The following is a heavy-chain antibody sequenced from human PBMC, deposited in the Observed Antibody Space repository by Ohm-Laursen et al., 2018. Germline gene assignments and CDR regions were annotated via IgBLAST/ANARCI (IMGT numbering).Heavy chain of an antibody. CDR2: VSGSGGST. J-gene: IGHJ4*02. Sequence: LTLFFAAPGFHFSYGWMSWVRQAPGQGPELASAVSGSGGSTYYADSVEGRFTISRDNSKNTLYLQMNSLRAEDTALYYCAKGEGGSGSYYVFDYWGQGTLVTVSS. CDR3: AKGEGGSGSYYVFDY. D-gene: IGHD3-10*01. V-gene: IGHV3-23*01. CDR1: GFHFSYGW.